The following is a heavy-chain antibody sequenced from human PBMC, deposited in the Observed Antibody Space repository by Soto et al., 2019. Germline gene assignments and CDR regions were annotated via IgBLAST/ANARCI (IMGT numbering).Heavy chain of an antibody. D-gene: IGHD5-18*01. J-gene: IGHJ6*02. V-gene: IGHV3-23*01. CDR1: GFTFSNYA. Sequence: EVQLLESGGGLVQPGGSLRLSCAASGFTFSNYAMIWIRQVPGKGLEWVSGLYGNGGGIHYADSVKGRFTISRDNAKNSLYLQMSSLRAEDTAVYYCARCGSYGFVWFYYYAMDVWGQGTAVTVSS. CDR3: ARCGSYGFVWFYYYAMDV. CDR2: LYGNGGGI.